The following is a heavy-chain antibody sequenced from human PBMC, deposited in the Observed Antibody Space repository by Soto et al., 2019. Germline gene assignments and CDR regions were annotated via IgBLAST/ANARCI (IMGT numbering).Heavy chain of an antibody. CDR3: AAVMGSDYDYVWGSLSFDH. J-gene: IGHJ4*02. CDR1: GFIFATTA. CDR2: ISGSGVRT. V-gene: IGHV3-23*01. D-gene: IGHD3-16*01. Sequence: VQLLQSGGGLVQPGGFLRLSCEASGFIFATTAMGWVRQAPGKGLEWVSTISGSGVRTYYADSVKGRFTISRGNSENTLFLQMNSLRADDTAVYFCAAVMGSDYDYVWGSLSFDHWGPGALVTVST.